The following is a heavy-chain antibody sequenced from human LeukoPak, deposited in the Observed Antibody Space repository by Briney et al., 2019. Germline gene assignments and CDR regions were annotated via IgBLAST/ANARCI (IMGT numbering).Heavy chain of an antibody. CDR3: AKGVWAPRFDS. CDR2: INHSGSI. D-gene: IGHD7-27*01. J-gene: IGHJ5*01. CDR1: GASFSYDY. Sequence: PETLSLTCAIYGASFSYDYWSWIRQAPGKGLEWIGEINHSGSITYSPSLKSRVTISAEKSKSQFSLRLTSVTAADTAVYYCAKGVWAPRFDSWGQGTLVTVSS. V-gene: IGHV4-34*01.